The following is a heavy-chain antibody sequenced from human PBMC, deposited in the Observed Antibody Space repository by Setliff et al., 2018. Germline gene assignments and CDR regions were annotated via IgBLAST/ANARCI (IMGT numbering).Heavy chain of an antibody. D-gene: IGHD1-26*01. CDR2: IYTSGST. Sequence: SETLSLTCTVSGGPISNYYWSWIRQPAGKGLEWIGRIYTSGSTNYNHSLKSRVTMSVDTSKNQFSLKLSSVTAADTAVYYCARKGISALSGAFDMWGQGTMVT. J-gene: IGHJ3*02. CDR1: GGPISNYY. V-gene: IGHV4-4*07. CDR3: ARKGISALSGAFDM.